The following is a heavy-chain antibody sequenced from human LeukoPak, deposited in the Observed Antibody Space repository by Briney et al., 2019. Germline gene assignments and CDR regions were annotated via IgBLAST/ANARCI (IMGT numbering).Heavy chain of an antibody. CDR1: GYSLTGYY. J-gene: IGHJ4*02. CDR2: INPSGGGT. D-gene: IGHD1-14*01. Sequence: ASVKVSCKASGYSLTGYYIHWVRQAPGQGLEWMGLINPSGGGTSYPQKFQGRVTMTRDTSTSTVYMELSSLRSEDTAVYYCARGGIGYYFDYWGQGTLVTVSS. V-gene: IGHV1-46*01. CDR3: ARGGIGYYFDY.